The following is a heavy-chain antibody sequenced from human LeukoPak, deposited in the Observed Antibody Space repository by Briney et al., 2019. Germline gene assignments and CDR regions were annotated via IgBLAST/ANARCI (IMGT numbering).Heavy chain of an antibody. CDR3: ARDLGSRYDILTGYPPWFDP. V-gene: IGHV3-11*01. CDR2: ISSSGSTI. Sequence: GGSLRLSCAASGFTFSDYYMSWIRQAPGKGLEWVSYISSSGSTIYYADSVKGRFTISRDNAKNSLYLQMNSLRAEDTAVYYCARDLGSRYDILTGYPPWFDPWGQGTLVTVCS. J-gene: IGHJ5*02. D-gene: IGHD3-9*01. CDR1: GFTFSDYY.